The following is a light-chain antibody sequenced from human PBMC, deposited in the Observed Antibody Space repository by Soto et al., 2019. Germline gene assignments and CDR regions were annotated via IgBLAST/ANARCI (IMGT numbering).Light chain of an antibody. CDR1: QSVSSN. Sequence: EIVMTQSPATLSVSPGERATLSCRASQSVSSNLAWYQQKLGQAPRLLIYGASTRATGIPSRFSGSGSGTEFTLTISSLQSEDFAVYYCQQYNKGPWTFGQGTKVEIK. CDR3: QQYNKGPWT. J-gene: IGKJ1*01. V-gene: IGKV3-15*01. CDR2: GAS.